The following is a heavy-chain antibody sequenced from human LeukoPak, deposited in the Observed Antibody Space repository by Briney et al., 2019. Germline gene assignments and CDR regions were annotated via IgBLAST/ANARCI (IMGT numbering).Heavy chain of an antibody. D-gene: IGHD2-15*01. CDR3: ARAGYFSGGSCYMFAWYFDL. Sequence: TSSETLSLTCTVSGGSISSGSYYWSWIRQPAGKGLEWIGRIYTSGSTNYNPSLKSRVTISVDTSKNQFSLKLSSVTAADTAVYYCARAGYFSGGSCYMFAWYFDLWGRGTLVTVSS. J-gene: IGHJ2*01. CDR2: IYTSGST. CDR1: GGSISSGSYY. V-gene: IGHV4-61*02.